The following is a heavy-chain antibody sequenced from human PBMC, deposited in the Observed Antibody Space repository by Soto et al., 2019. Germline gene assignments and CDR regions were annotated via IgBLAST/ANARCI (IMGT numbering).Heavy chain of an antibody. CDR3: ASDLDYYYGMDV. Sequence: QVQLVQSGAEVKRPGASVKVSCKASGYTFTSNSIHWVRQAPGQRLEWMGWINVGKGTTKYAQNFQGRVSITRDTSASTAYMELGSLRSEDTAVYFCASDLDYYYGMDVWGRGTTVTVSS. CDR2: INVGKGTT. CDR1: GYTFTSNS. J-gene: IGHJ6*02. V-gene: IGHV1-3*01.